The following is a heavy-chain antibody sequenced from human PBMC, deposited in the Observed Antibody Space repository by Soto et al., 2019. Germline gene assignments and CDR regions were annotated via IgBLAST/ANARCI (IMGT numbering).Heavy chain of an antibody. CDR1: GFTFSDYY. V-gene: IGHV3-11*01. Sequence: GGSLRLSCAASGFTFSDYYMSWIRQTPGKGLEWISYISSSSSSIYYADSVRGRFTISRDNAKNSLFLQMNTLRAEDTAVYYCARGHYYYGMDVWGQGITVTVSS. J-gene: IGHJ6*02. CDR2: ISSSSSSI. CDR3: ARGHYYYGMDV.